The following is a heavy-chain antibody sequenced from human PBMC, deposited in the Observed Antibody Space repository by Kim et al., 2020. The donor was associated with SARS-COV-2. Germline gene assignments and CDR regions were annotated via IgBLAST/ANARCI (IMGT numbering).Heavy chain of an antibody. J-gene: IGHJ4*02. CDR3: ARDGFRGYDSSYFDY. CDR1: GFTFSSYA. Sequence: GGSLRLSCAASGFTFSSYAMHWVRQAPGKGLEWVAVISYDGSNKYYADSVKGRFTISRDNSKNTLYLQMNSLRAEDTAVYYCARDGFRGYDSSYFDYWGQGTLVTVSS. V-gene: IGHV3-30*04. CDR2: ISYDGSNK. D-gene: IGHD3-22*01.